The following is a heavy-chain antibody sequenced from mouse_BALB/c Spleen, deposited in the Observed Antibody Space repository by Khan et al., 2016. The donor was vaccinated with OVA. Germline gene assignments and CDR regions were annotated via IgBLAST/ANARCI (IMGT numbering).Heavy chain of an antibody. J-gene: IGHJ2*01. CDR1: GYTFSSYW. CDR3: ASDRIDY. V-gene: IGHV1-7*01. CDR2: INPTSGYT. Sequence: QVRLQQSGAEQAKPGASVKMSCKTSGYTFSSYWMHWVKQRPGQGLEWIGYINPTSGYTEYNEKFKDKATLSADKSSSTAYMQLTSLTSEDSAVYYCASDRIDYWGQGTTLTVSS.